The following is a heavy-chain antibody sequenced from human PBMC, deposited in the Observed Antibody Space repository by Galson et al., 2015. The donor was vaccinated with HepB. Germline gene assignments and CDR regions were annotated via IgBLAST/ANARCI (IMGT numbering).Heavy chain of an antibody. Sequence: QSGAEVKKPGESPKISCKGSGYNFSGYWIGWVRQMPGKGLEWMGTIFPGDSHTRFSPSFQGQVTISAANSTAYLQWSSLKASDTAMYYCARSSSGPLGYYGMDVWGQGTTVTVSS. CDR1: GYNFSGYW. CDR3: ARSSSGPLGYYGMDV. J-gene: IGHJ6*02. V-gene: IGHV5-51*03. D-gene: IGHD3-22*01. CDR2: IFPGDSHT.